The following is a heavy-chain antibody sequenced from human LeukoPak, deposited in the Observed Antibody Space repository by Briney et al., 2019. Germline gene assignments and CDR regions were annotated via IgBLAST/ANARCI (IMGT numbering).Heavy chain of an antibody. V-gene: IGHV3-23*01. D-gene: IGHD6-19*01. Sequence: GGSLRLSCAASGFTFNSYAMSWVRQTPGKGPEWVSTISDDGRTTYYADSVKGRFTISRDNSKNIVYLQMNSLRSEDTAFYYCAKGLGFMPQFDYWGQGTLVAVSS. CDR1: GFTFNSYA. J-gene: IGHJ4*02. CDR3: AKGLGFMPQFDY. CDR2: ISDDGRTT.